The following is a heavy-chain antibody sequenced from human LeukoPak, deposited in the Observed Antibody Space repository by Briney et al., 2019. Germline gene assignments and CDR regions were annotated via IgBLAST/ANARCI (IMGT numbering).Heavy chain of an antibody. CDR2: ISASGGST. V-gene: IGHV3-23*01. D-gene: IGHD6-13*01. CDR1: GFTFSSSA. CDR3: TTVAAAGPYFDY. Sequence: GGSLRLSCAASGFTFSSSAMSWVRQVPGKGLEWVSGISASGGSTSYADSVRGRFTISRDNSKNTLYLQMNSLKTEDTAVYYCTTVAAAGPYFDYWGQGTLATVSS. J-gene: IGHJ4*02.